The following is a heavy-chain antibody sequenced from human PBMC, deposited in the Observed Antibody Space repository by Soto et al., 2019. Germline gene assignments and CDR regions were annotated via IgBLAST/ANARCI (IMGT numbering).Heavy chain of an antibody. J-gene: IGHJ6*02. CDR3: ARELHGGRYGMDV. Sequence: EVQLVESGGGLVQPGGSLRLSCAASGFTFSKYDMHWVRQVTGKGLEWVSGITTAGDTYYPGSVKGRFTISREKAKNSLDLQMTSPSAGGTAVYYCARELHGGRYGMDVWGQGSTVTVSS. V-gene: IGHV3-13*01. CDR2: ITTAGDT. CDR1: GFTFSKYD.